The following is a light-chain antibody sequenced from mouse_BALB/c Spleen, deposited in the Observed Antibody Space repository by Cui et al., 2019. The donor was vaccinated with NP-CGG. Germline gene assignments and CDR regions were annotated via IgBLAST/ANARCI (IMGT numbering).Light chain of an antibody. CDR1: TGAVIISNY. J-gene: IGLJ1*01. V-gene: IGLV1*01. CDR2: GTN. Sequence: QAVVTLESALTTSPGETVTLTCRSSTGAVIISNYANWVQEKPDHLFTGLIGGTNNRAPGVPARFSGSLIGDKAALTITGAQTEDEAIYFCALWYSNHWVFGGGTKLTVL. CDR3: ALWYSNHWV.